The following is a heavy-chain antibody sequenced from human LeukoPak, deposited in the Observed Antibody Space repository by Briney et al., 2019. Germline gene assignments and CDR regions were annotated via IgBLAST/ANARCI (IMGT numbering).Heavy chain of an antibody. CDR3: ARWDSSIEASGYNY. CDR2: IKQDGSEK. Sequence: PGGSLRLSCAASGFTFSTYWMSWVRQAPGKGREWVANIKQDGSEKYYVDSLKGRFTISRDNSKNSLYLQMNSLRAEDTAVYYCARWDSSIEASGYNYWGQGSLVTVSS. J-gene: IGHJ4*02. CDR1: GFTFSTYW. D-gene: IGHD6-13*01. V-gene: IGHV3-7*01.